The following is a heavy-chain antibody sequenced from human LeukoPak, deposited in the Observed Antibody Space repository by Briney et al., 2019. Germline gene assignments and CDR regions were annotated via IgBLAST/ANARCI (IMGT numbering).Heavy chain of an antibody. J-gene: IGHJ4*02. CDR1: GFTFSSYA. D-gene: IGHD3-22*01. CDR2: ISGSGGST. Sequence: PGGSLRLSCAASGFTFSSYAMSWVRQAPGKGLEWVSAISGSGGSTYYADSVKGRFTISRDNSKNTLYLQMNSLKAEDTAVYYCAKDGNYYDSSGYYPEDWGQGTLVTVSS. CDR3: AKDGNYYDSSGYYPED. V-gene: IGHV3-23*01.